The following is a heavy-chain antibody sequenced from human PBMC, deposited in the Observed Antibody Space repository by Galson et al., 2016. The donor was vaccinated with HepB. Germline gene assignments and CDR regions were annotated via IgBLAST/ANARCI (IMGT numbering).Heavy chain of an antibody. CDR3: ARAGSIFGVYDYYRMDV. D-gene: IGHD3-3*01. J-gene: IGHJ6*04. CDR2: IASRGNVI. V-gene: IGHV3-11*01. CDR1: GFTFSDYY. Sequence: SLRLSCAASGFTFSDYYMSWIRQAPGKGLEWVSYIASRGNVIYAEDSVKGRFTISRDNANDLLFLQMNSLRVEDTAVYYCARAGSIFGVYDYYRMDVWGKGTTVTVSS.